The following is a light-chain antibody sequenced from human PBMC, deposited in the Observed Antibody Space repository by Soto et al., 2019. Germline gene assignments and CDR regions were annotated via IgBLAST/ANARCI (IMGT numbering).Light chain of an antibody. CDR2: DAT. CDR1: QTVDNF. CDR3: HQYASSPQT. J-gene: IGKJ1*01. Sequence: EIVLTQSPVIVSLSPGERATLSCRASQTVDNFLAWYQLKPGKAPRLLIYDATKRASGIPVRFTGSGSGTDFTLINSRRKPEDFAVYSCHQYASSPQTFDQGTKVDIK. V-gene: IGKV3-20*01.